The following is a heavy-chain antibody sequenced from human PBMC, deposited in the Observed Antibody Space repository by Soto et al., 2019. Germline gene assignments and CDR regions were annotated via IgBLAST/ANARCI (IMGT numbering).Heavy chain of an antibody. CDR2: ISYDGISE. V-gene: IGHV3-30*18. CDR1: GFPFSSYG. CDR3: AKDQVTTGWYKWSWFDP. J-gene: IGHJ5*02. Sequence: QVQLVESGGGVVQPGRSLRLSCAASGFPFSSYGMNWVRQAPGKGLEWVAFISYDGISEYYADSVKGRFTISRDNSKNTLFLQMNSLRTEDTAVYYSAKDQVTTGWYKWSWFDPWGQGTLVAVSS. D-gene: IGHD6-19*01.